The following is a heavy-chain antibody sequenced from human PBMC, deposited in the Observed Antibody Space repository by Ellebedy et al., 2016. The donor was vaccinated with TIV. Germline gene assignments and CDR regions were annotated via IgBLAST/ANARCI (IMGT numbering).Heavy chain of an antibody. Sequence: PGGSLRLSCEAPESTFSGYGMSWVRQAPGKGLEWVSSISTTDGTHYADSVKGRFTISRDNPKNTLYLQMNSLRVEDTAVYYCATQLWNTEFWGQGTLVIVSS. CDR2: ISTTDGT. D-gene: IGHD5-24*01. CDR3: ATQLWNTEF. V-gene: IGHV3-23*01. CDR1: ESTFSGYG. J-gene: IGHJ4*02.